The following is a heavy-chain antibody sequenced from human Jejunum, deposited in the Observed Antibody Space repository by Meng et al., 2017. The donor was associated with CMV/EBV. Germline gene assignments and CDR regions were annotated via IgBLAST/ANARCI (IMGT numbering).Heavy chain of an antibody. CDR3: ARGSIFVSFDS. CDR2: IHDTGST. CDR1: GGSIGSGDYY. D-gene: IGHD3-3*01. V-gene: IGHV4-30-4*08. Sequence: QVHLQWSCQGLVKPSQTLSLTCSVAGGSIGSGDYYWSWIRQPPEKGLEWIGYIHDTGSTSHNPSLKSRVDISLGTSKNQFSLTLNSVTAEDTAVYFCARGSIFVSFDSWGQGTLVTVSS. J-gene: IGHJ4*02.